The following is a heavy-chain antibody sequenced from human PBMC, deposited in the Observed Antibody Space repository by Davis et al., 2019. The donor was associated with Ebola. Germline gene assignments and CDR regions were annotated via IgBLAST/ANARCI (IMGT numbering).Heavy chain of an antibody. D-gene: IGHD1-14*01. CDR1: GYTFTGYY. CDR3: AGALNPNWFDP. V-gene: IGHV1-2*04. J-gene: IGHJ5*02. Sequence: AASVKVSCKASGYTFTGYYMHWVRQAPGQGLEWMGWINPNSGGTNYAQKFQGWVTMTRDTSISTAYMELSRLRSDDTAVYYCAGALNPNWFDPWCQGTLVTVSS. CDR2: INPNSGGT.